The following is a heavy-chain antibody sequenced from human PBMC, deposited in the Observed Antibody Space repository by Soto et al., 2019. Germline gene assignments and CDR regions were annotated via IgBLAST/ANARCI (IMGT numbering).Heavy chain of an antibody. CDR3: TRSIGPSCYSSFDY. V-gene: IGHV3-9*01. CDR2: INWNRGII. J-gene: IGHJ4*02. CDR1: GFTFDDYA. D-gene: IGHD2-15*01. Sequence: EVQLVESGGGLVQPGRSLRLSCAASGFTFDDYAFHWVRQAPGKGLEWVSGINWNRGIIGYADSVQGRFTISRDNAKNSLYLQMNSLRGEDTAFYYCTRSIGPSCYSSFDYFGQGTLVTVSS.